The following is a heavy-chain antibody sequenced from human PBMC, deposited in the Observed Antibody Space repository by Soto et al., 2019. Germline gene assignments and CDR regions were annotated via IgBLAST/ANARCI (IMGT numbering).Heavy chain of an antibody. CDR3: TTDPGGGVSPREVPDL. Sequence: PGGSLRLSCAASGFTFSDYYMSWIRQAPGKGQEWVSYISSSSSYTNYADSVKGRFTISRDNAKNSLYLQMNSLRAEATAVYYWTTDPGGGVSPREVPDLWGQGTLVTVSS. V-gene: IGHV3-11*06. CDR2: ISSSSSYT. J-gene: IGHJ5*02. CDR1: GFTFSDYY. D-gene: IGHD2-8*01.